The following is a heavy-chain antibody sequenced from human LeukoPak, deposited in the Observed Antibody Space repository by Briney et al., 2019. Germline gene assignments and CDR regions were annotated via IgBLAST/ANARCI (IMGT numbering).Heavy chain of an antibody. CDR3: AKDQRRSGYMDV. Sequence: PGGSLRLSCAASGFTFSSYAMSWVRQAPGKGLEWVSAISGSGGSTYYADSVEGRFTISRDNSKNTLYLQMNSLRAEDTAVYYCAKDQRRSGYMDVWGKGTTVTVSS. CDR1: GFTFSSYA. V-gene: IGHV3-23*01. J-gene: IGHJ6*03. CDR2: ISGSGGST.